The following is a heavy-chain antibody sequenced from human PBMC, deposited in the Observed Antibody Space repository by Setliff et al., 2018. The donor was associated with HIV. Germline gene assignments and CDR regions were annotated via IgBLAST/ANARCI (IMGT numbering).Heavy chain of an antibody. CDR2: IRTDIDGGTT. CDR3: TTGTRLVD. V-gene: IGHV3-15*01. Sequence: NPGGSLRLSCAASGFIFSDAWMTWVRRAPGKGLEWVGRIRTDIDGGTTDYAPPVKGRFSISRDDSKSAVYLQMNSLKTEDTAVYYCTTGTRLVDWGQGALVTVSS. CDR1: GFIFSDAW. J-gene: IGHJ4*02. D-gene: IGHD2-21*01.